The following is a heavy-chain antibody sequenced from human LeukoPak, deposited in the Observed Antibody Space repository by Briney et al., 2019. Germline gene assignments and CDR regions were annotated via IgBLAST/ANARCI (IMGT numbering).Heavy chain of an antibody. Sequence: ASVKVSCKASGYTFTDYYMHWVRQAPGQGLEWMGWINPNSGDTNYAQKFQGRVTMTRDTSISTAYMGLSRLRSDDTAVFYCATSSYSILSSFYWGQGTLVTVSS. CDR3: ATSSYSILSSFY. CDR2: INPNSGDT. D-gene: IGHD6-13*01. CDR1: GYTFTDYY. J-gene: IGHJ4*02. V-gene: IGHV1-2*02.